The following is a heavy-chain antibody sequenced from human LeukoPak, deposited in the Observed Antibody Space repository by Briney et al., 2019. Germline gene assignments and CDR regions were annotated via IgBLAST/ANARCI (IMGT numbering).Heavy chain of an antibody. CDR1: GVSISSSS. J-gene: IGHJ4*02. D-gene: IGHD2-21*02. CDR2: LSNSGNT. Sequence: PSETLSLTCAVSGVSISSSSWSWIRQPPGKGLEWIGYLSNSGNTNYNPSLKSRITISIDTSKNQLSLNLTSVIAADTAVYYCARRRYCGGDCVVFDYWGRGTLVTVSS. CDR3: ARRRYCGGDCVVFDY. V-gene: IGHV4-59*08.